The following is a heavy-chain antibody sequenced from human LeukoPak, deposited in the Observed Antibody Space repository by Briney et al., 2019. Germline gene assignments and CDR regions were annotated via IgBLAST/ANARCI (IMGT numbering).Heavy chain of an antibody. V-gene: IGHV4-30-4*01. CDR3: ARGHHDSSGSNSGFDY. CDR1: GGSISSGDYY. Sequence: PSETLSLTCTVSGGSISSGDYYWSWIRQPPGEGLEWIGYIYYSGSTYYNPSLKSRVTISVDTSKNQFSLKLSSVTAADTAVYYCARGHHDSSGSNSGFDYWGQGTLVTVSS. D-gene: IGHD3-22*01. J-gene: IGHJ4*02. CDR2: IYYSGST.